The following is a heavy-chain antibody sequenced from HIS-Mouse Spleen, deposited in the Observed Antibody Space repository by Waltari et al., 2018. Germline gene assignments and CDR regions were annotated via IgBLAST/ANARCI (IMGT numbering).Heavy chain of an antibody. CDR1: GGSISSSSYY. CDR2: IYYSGRT. V-gene: IGHV4-39*07. Sequence: QLQLQESGPGLVKPSETLSLTCTVSGGSISSSSYYWGWIRQPQGKGLEWIGRIYYSGRTYYNPSLKSRVTISVDTSKNQFSLKLGSVTAADTAVYYCAREIPYSSSWFDWYFDLWGRGTLVTVSS. CDR3: AREIPYSSSWFDWYFDL. D-gene: IGHD6-13*01. J-gene: IGHJ2*01.